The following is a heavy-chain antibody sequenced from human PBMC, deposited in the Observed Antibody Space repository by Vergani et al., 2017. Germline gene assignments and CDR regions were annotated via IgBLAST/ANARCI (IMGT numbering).Heavy chain of an antibody. CDR3: AKVDYSSGWYFGVAY. CDR2: ISYDGSNK. CDR1: GFTFSSYG. D-gene: IGHD6-19*01. V-gene: IGHV3-30*18. Sequence: QVQLVESGGGVVQPGRSLRLSCAASGFTFSSYGMHWVRQAPGKGLEWVAVISYDGSNKYYADSVKGRFTISRDNSKNTLYLQMNSLRAEDTAVYYCAKVDYSSGWYFGVAYWGQGTLVTVSS. J-gene: IGHJ4*02.